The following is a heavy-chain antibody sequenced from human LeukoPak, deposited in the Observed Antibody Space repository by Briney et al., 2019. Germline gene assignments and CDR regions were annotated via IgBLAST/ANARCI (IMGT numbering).Heavy chain of an antibody. Sequence: ASVKVSCKASGYTFTGYYMHWVRQAPGQGLEWMGWINPNSGGTNYAQKFQGRVTMTRDTSISAAYMELSRLRSDDTAVYYCARGGAGEGYCSSSSCCGHDYWGQGTLVTVSS. CDR2: INPNSGGT. J-gene: IGHJ4*02. CDR3: ARGGAGEGYCSSSSCCGHDY. V-gene: IGHV1-2*02. CDR1: GYTFTGYY. D-gene: IGHD2-15*01.